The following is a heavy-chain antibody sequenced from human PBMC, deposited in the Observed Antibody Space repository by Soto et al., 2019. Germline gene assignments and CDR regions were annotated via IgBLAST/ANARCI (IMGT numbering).Heavy chain of an antibody. Sequence: SETLSLTCTVSGGSINNGGSYWTWIRQHPGKGLEWIGYIYYNGSTSYNPSLKSQITISVDTSKNQFFLRLSSVTAADTAVYYCARAPRGNYGYPSFFDYCAQGTLVTVSS. D-gene: IGHD3-10*01. CDR1: GGSINNGGSY. CDR3: ARAPRGNYGYPSFFDY. V-gene: IGHV4-31*01. J-gene: IGHJ4*02. CDR2: IYYNGST.